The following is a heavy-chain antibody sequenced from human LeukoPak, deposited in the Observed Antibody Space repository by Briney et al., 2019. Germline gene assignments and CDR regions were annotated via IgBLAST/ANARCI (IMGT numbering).Heavy chain of an antibody. CDR3: AKPPENVVGTSPFYFDS. D-gene: IGHD1-26*01. J-gene: IGHJ4*02. CDR2: IRSSGRTT. Sequence: GRSLRLSCAASGFTFKNSAMDWVRQAPEKGPEWVAVIRSSGRTTDYADSVKGRFTIPRDNSNNPLFLQMIRLRAEDTAVYYCAKPPENVVGTSPFYFDSWGQGTLVTVSS. CDR1: GFTFKNSA. V-gene: IGHV3-23*01.